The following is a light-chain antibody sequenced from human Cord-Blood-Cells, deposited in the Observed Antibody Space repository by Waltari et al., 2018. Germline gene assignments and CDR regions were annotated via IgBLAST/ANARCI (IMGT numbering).Light chain of an antibody. J-gene: IGLJ3*02. V-gene: IGLV2-14*01. Sequence: QSALTQPASVSGSPGQSITFSGTGTRSAVGGYNYVSWSQLHPVKAPKLIIYDFSKRPSGFSKRFSASKSGNTASLTFSGLQAEDEADYYFSSYTSSSTQFGGGTKLTVL. CDR1: RSAVGGYNY. CDR3: SSYTSSSTQ. CDR2: DFS.